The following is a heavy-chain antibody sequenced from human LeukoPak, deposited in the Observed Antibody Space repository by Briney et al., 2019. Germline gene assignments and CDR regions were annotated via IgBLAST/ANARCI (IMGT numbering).Heavy chain of an antibody. V-gene: IGHV6-1*01. Sequence: SQTLSLTCAISGDSVSSNSISWNWFRQSPSRGLEWLGRTYYYSKWTNDYAVSVQSRITISPDTSKNQISLHLNSVTPEDTAVYYCAARRWSGYEGNFDYWGQGALVTISS. D-gene: IGHD5-12*01. CDR2: TYYYSKWTN. J-gene: IGHJ4*02. CDR3: AARRWSGYEGNFDY. CDR1: GDSVSSNSIS.